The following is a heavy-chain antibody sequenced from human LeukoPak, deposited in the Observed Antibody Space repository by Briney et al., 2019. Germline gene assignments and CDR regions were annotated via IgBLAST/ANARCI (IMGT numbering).Heavy chain of an antibody. CDR3: AREYSGSQEFDY. D-gene: IGHD1-26*01. V-gene: IGHV1-2*02. CDR2: ISPKSGDT. Sequence: ASVKVSCKASGYTFTDFYMHWVRQAPGQGLEWMGWISPKSGDTKFAQKFQGRVTMTRDTSTTTAYMELSTLRVDDTAVYYCAREYSGSQEFDYWGQGTLVTVSS. CDR1: GYTFTDFY. J-gene: IGHJ4*02.